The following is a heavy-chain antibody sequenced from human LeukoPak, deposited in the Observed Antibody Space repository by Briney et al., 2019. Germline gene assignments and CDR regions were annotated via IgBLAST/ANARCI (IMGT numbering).Heavy chain of an antibody. CDR1: GFTFRSHA. Sequence: GGPLRLSCAASGFTFRSHAMTWVRQAPGKGLDWVSTIGGSTTNTFYADSVRGRFTISRDNSKDTLYLQMHSLRADDTAVYYCTRRGPSGWGAFDFWGQGTLVTVFS. D-gene: IGHD1-26*01. J-gene: IGHJ4*02. V-gene: IGHV3-23*01. CDR3: TRRGPSGWGAFDF. CDR2: IGGSTTNT.